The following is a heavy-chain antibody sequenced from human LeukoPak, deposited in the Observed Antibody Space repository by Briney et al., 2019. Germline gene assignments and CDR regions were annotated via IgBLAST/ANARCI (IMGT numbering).Heavy chain of an antibody. Sequence: PSETLSLTCAVYGGSFSGYYWSWIRQPPGKGLEWIGEINHSGSTNYNPSLKSRVIMSVDTSKNQFSLKLSSVTAADTAVYYCASRFRYYYGSGSYPPRRSASPPSGGMDVWGQGTTVTVSS. V-gene: IGHV4-34*01. CDR3: ASRFRYYYGSGSYPPRRSASPPSGGMDV. D-gene: IGHD3-10*01. J-gene: IGHJ6*02. CDR1: GGSFSGYY. CDR2: INHSGST.